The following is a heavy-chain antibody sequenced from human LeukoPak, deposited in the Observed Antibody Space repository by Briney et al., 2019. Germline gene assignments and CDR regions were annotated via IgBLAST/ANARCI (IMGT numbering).Heavy chain of an antibody. V-gene: IGHV1-8*03. CDR1: GYTFTSYG. CDR3: ARGRSYYTNYYFDP. D-gene: IGHD4-11*01. Sequence: ASVKVSCKASGYTFTSYGISWVRQATGQGLEWMGWMNPNSGNTGYAQKFQGRVTITRNTSISTAYMELSSLRSEDTAVYYCARGRSYYTNYYFDPWGQGTLVTVSS. J-gene: IGHJ5*02. CDR2: MNPNSGNT.